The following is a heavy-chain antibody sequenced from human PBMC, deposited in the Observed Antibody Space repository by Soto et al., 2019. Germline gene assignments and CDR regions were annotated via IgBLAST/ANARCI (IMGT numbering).Heavy chain of an antibody. CDR2: IYHSGST. CDR3: ARQSRNIITVTFDP. Sequence: QLQLQESGPGLVKPSETLSLTCTVSGGSISSSTYYWGWIRQPPGKGLEWIGTIYHSGSTYHNPSLKSRVTVSVDTSKNRFPLKLSSVTAADTAVYYCARQSRNIITVTFDPWGQGTLVTVSS. CDR1: GGSISSSTYY. J-gene: IGHJ5*02. V-gene: IGHV4-39*01. D-gene: IGHD4-17*01.